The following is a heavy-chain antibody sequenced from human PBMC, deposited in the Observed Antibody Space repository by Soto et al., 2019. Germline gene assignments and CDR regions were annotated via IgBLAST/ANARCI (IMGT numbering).Heavy chain of an antibody. V-gene: IGHV1-69*13. CDR3: ARDGAPPSDYGDFDY. CDR2: IISIFGTA. D-gene: IGHD4-17*01. J-gene: IGHJ4*02. CDR1: GGTFSSYA. Sequence: GASVKVSCKASGGTFSSYAISWVRQAPGQGLEWMGGIISIFGTANYAQKFQGRVTITADESTSTAYMELSSLRSEDTAVYYCARDGAPPSDYGDFDYWGQGTLVTVSS.